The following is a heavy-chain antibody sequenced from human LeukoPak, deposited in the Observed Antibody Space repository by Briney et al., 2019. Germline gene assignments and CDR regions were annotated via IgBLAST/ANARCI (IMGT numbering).Heavy chain of an antibody. CDR3: ARFGYYTDIDYYGMDV. Sequence: SETLSLTCTVSGGSISSYYWSWIRQPPGKGLEWIGYIYYSGSTNYNPSLKSRVTISVDTSKNQFSLKLGSVTAADTAVYYGARFGYYTDIDYYGMDVWGQGTTVTVSS. V-gene: IGHV4-59*01. J-gene: IGHJ6*02. CDR1: GGSISSYY. D-gene: IGHD3-3*01. CDR2: IYYSGST.